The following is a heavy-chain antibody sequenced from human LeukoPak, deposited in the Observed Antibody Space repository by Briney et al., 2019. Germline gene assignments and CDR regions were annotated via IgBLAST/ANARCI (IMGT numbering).Heavy chain of an antibody. V-gene: IGHV1-18*01. CDR1: GYTFTSYG. Sequence: ASVKVSCKASGYTFTSYGISWVRQAPGQGPEWMGWISAYNGNTNYAQKLQGRVTMTTDTSTSTAYMELRSLRSDDTAVYYCARFRFVDTAMVTPKYYFDYWGQGTLVTVSS. CDR2: ISAYNGNT. CDR3: ARFRFVDTAMVTPKYYFDY. D-gene: IGHD5-18*01. J-gene: IGHJ4*02.